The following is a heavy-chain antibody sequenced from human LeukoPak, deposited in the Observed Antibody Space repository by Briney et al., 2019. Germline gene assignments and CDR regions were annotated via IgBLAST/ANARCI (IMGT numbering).Heavy chain of an antibody. V-gene: IGHV3-23*01. D-gene: IGHD3-22*01. CDR1: GFTFSSYA. Sequence: SGGSLRLSCAASGFTFSSYAMSWVRQAPGKGLEWVSGISGSGGSTYYADSVKGRFTISRDNSKNTLYLQMNSLRAEDTAVYYCAKVIYYYDSSGYRRPSWFDPWGQGTPVTVSS. J-gene: IGHJ5*02. CDR3: AKVIYYYDSSGYRRPSWFDP. CDR2: ISGSGGST.